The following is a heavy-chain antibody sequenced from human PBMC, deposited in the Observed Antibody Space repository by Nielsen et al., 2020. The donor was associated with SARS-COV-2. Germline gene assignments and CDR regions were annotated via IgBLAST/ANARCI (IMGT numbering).Heavy chain of an antibody. CDR3: AKDIEVVVVTAISYYFDY. V-gene: IGHV3-23*01. J-gene: IGHJ4*02. D-gene: IGHD2-21*02. CDR2: ISGSGGST. CDR1: GFTFSSYG. Sequence: GGSLRLSCAASGFTFSSYGMHWVRQAPGKGLEWVSAISGSGGSTYYADSVKGRFTISRDNSKNTLYLQMNSLRAEDTAVYYCAKDIEVVVVTAISYYFDYWGQGTLVTVSS.